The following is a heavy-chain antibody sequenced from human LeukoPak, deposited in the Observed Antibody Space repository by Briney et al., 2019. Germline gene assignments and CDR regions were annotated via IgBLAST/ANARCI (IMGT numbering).Heavy chain of an antibody. CDR2: ISYDGSNK. V-gene: IGHV3-30*04. Sequence: GGSLRLSCAASGFTFSSYAMHWVRQAPGKGLEWVAVISYDGSNKYYADSVKGRFTISRDNSKNTLYLRMNSLRAEDTAVYYCARSYGDYTSLGYWGQGTLVTVSS. D-gene: IGHD4-17*01. J-gene: IGHJ4*02. CDR1: GFTFSSYA. CDR3: ARSYGDYTSLGY.